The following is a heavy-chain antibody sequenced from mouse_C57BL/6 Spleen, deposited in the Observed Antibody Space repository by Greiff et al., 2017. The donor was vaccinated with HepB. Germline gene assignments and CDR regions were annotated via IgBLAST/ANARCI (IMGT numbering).Heavy chain of an antibody. CDR1: GYTFTSYW. D-gene: IGHD1-1*01. J-gene: IGHJ3*01. Sequence: QVQLKESGAELVKPGASVKMSCKASGYTFTSYWITWVKQRPGQGLEWIGDIYPGSGSTNYNEKFKSKATLTVDTSSSTAYMQLSSLTSEDSAVYYCARKDYGRGAYWGQGTLVTVSA. V-gene: IGHV1-55*01. CDR3: ARKDYGRGAY. CDR2: IYPGSGST.